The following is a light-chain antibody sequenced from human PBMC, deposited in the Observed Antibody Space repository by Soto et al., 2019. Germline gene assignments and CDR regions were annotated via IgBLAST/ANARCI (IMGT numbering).Light chain of an antibody. CDR1: QSVSSRD. CDR3: QQRSNWPLT. J-gene: IGKJ4*01. CDR2: GAS. Sequence: EIVLTQSPGTLSLSPGERAPLSCRASQSVSSRDLAWYQHKRGQAPRLLIYGASTRATGIPARFSGSGSGTDFTLTISSLEPEDFAVYYCQQRSNWPLTFGGGTKVDIK. V-gene: IGKV3D-20*02.